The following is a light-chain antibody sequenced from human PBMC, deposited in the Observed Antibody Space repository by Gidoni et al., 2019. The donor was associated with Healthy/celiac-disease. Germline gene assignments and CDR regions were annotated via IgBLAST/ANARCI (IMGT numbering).Light chain of an antibody. CDR3: QQYGSSPP. V-gene: IGKV3-20*01. Sequence: EIVLTQYPRTLSLSPGERATLSCRASQSVSSSYLAWYQQKPGQAPRLLIYGASSRATGIPDRFSGSWSGTDFTLTISRLEPEDFAVYYCQQYGSSPPFGGGTKVEIK. CDR1: QSVSSSY. J-gene: IGKJ4*01. CDR2: GAS.